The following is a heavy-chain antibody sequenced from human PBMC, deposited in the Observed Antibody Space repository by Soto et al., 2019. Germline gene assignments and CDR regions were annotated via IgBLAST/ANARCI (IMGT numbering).Heavy chain of an antibody. J-gene: IGHJ5*02. D-gene: IGHD3-3*01. CDR3: ARDRGEWLVNWFDP. CDR1: GFTFSSYA. CDR2: ISYDGSNK. V-gene: IGHV3-30-3*01. Sequence: LRLSCSASGFTFSSYAMHWVRQAPGKGLEWVAVISYDGSNKYYADSVKGRFTISRDNSKNTLYLQMNSLRAEDTAVYYCARDRGEWLVNWFDPWGPG.